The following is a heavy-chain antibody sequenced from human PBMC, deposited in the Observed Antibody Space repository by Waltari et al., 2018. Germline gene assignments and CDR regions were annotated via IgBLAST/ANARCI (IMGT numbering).Heavy chain of an antibody. V-gene: IGHV3-33*08. Sequence: QVQLVESGGGVVQPGRSLRLSCAASGFTFTTSGMHWVRQAPGKGLEWVAVIWYDGSKEYYAESVKGRFTISRDNSKSALYLQMNSLRAEDTAVYYCARAATYGYDYWGQGTLVTVSS. D-gene: IGHD5-18*01. CDR2: IWYDGSKE. CDR1: GFTFTTSG. J-gene: IGHJ4*02. CDR3: ARAATYGYDY.